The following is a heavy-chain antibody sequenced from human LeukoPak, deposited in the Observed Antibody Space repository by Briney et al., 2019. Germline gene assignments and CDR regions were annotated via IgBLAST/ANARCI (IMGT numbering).Heavy chain of an antibody. CDR1: GFTFDDYA. CDR3: AKDGGGSPHYYYYYGMDV. Sequence: PGGSLRLSCAASGFTFDDYAMHWVRQAPGKGLEWVSGISWNSGSIGYADSVKGRYTISRDNAKNSLYLQVNSLRAEDTALYYCAKDGGGSPHYYYYYGMDVWGQGTTVTVSS. V-gene: IGHV3-9*01. J-gene: IGHJ6*02. D-gene: IGHD1-26*01. CDR2: ISWNSGSI.